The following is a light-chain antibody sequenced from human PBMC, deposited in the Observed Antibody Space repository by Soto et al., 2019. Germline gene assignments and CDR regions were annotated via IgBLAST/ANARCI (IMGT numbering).Light chain of an antibody. CDR2: GAS. V-gene: IGKV3-15*01. CDR1: QNVFSN. Sequence: EIVMTQSPGTLSVSPGERATLSCRASQNVFSNVAWYQQRPGQPPRLLISGASTRATGVSARFSASGSGTDFTLTITSLQSEDFAVYYCQPYKLWPPITFGQGTRLEIK. CDR3: QPYKLWPPIT. J-gene: IGKJ5*01.